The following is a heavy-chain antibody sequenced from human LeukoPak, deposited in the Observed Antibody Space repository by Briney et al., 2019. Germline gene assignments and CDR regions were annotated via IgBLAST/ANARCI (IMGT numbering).Heavy chain of an antibody. D-gene: IGHD5-18*01. Sequence: GRSLRLSCAASGFTFSGYAMHWVRQAPGKGLEWVAVISYDGSNKYYADSVKGRFTISRDNSKNTLYLQMNSLRAEDTAVYYCARDPWRGDTAMVYPHYWGQGTLVTVSS. J-gene: IGHJ4*02. CDR2: ISYDGSNK. V-gene: IGHV3-30-3*01. CDR1: GFTFSGYA. CDR3: ARDPWRGDTAMVYPHY.